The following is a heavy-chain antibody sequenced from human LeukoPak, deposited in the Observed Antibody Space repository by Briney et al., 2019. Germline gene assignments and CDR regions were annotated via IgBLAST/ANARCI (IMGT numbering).Heavy chain of an antibody. Sequence: SETLSLTCTVSGGSISSGGYYWSWIRQHPGKGLEWIGYIYYSGSTNYNPSLKSRVTISVDTSKNQFSLKLSSVTAADTAVYYCARAHSSGRIIDYWGQGTLVTVSS. J-gene: IGHJ4*02. CDR2: IYYSGST. V-gene: IGHV4-61*08. CDR1: GGSISSGGYY. D-gene: IGHD6-19*01. CDR3: ARAHSSGRIIDY.